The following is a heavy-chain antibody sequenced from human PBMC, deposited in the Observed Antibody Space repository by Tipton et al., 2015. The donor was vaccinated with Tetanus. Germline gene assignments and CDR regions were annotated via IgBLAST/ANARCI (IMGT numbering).Heavy chain of an antibody. CDR2: ICQTDST. CDR1: GGLITTGGYS. V-gene: IGHV4-30-2*01. CDR3: VRGRGLGAYSFGFEY. Sequence: LRLSCNVSGGLITTGGYSWGWIRQPPGQGLEWLGYICQTDSTYYNPSVRSRLTLSLQRAKNQVSLKLSSVTAADTAVYYCVRGRGLGAYSFGFEYWGQGALVTVSS. D-gene: IGHD5-12*01. J-gene: IGHJ4*02.